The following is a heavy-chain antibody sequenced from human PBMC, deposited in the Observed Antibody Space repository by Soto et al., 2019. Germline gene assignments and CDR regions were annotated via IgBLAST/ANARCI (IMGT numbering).Heavy chain of an antibody. CDR2: ISGSGDRT. J-gene: IGHJ4*01. V-gene: IGHV3-23*01. CDR1: GLTFSRYV. CDR3: ASSRVIFGSFDT. Sequence: GGSLRLSCVLSGLTFSRYVMSWVRQAPGKGLEWVSIISGSGDRTFYADSVKGRFTISRDNAQNTVYLQMNSLRAEDTAVYYWASSRVIFGSFDTWGQGALVNASS. D-gene: IGHD3-3*01.